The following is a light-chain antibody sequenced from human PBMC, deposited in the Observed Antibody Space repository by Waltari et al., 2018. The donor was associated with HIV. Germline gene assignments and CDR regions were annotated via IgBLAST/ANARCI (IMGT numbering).Light chain of an antibody. V-gene: IGLV3-25*03. CDR3: QSGDNSGPHVV. CDR1: VLSRQY. CDR2: KDT. J-gene: IGLJ2*01. Sequence: SYELTQPPSLSVSPGQTAGITCSGDVLSRQYSYWYRQKPGHAPVMVMYKDTERPSGIPGRCSGSKSGKTVTLTIGGVQAEDEADYYCQSGDNSGPHVVFGGGTTLTVL.